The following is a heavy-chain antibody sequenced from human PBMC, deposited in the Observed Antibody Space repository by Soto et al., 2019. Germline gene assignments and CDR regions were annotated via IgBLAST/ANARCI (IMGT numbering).Heavy chain of an antibody. CDR1: GFTFSSYG. J-gene: IGHJ4*02. V-gene: IGHV3-30*18. CDR2: ISYDGSNK. Sequence: QAQLVESGGGVVQPGRSLRLSCAASGFTFSSYGMHWVRQAPGKGLEWVAVISYDGSNKYYADSVKGRFTISRDNSKNTLYLQMNSLRAEDTAVYYCAKDHQLLGFDYWGQGTLVTVSS. D-gene: IGHD2-2*01. CDR3: AKDHQLLGFDY.